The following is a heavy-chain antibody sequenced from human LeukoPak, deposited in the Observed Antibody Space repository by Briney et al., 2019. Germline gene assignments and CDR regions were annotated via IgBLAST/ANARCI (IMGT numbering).Heavy chain of an antibody. D-gene: IGHD2-15*01. Sequence: PGGSLRLSCAASGFTFSSYAMSWVRQAPGKGLEWVSAISGSGGSTYYADSVKGRFTISRDNSMNTLYLQMNSLRAEDTAVYYCAKGSIARGSCFDYWGQGTLVTVSS. V-gene: IGHV3-23*01. CDR3: AKGSIARGSCFDY. CDR2: ISGSGGST. CDR1: GFTFSSYA. J-gene: IGHJ4*02.